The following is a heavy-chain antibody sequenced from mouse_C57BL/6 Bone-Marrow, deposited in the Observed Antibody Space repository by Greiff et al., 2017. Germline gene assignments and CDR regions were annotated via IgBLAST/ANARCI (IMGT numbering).Heavy chain of an antibody. Sequence: EVKLMESGAELVRPGASVKLSCTASGFNFKDDYMHWVKQRPEQGLEWIGWIDPENGDTEYASKFKGKATITADTTSNTAYLQLSMLTSEDTAVYYGTTYYGSSYDAMDYGGQGTSVTVSS. D-gene: IGHD1-1*01. CDR2: IDPENGDT. V-gene: IGHV14-4*01. J-gene: IGHJ4*01. CDR3: TTYYGSSYDAMDY. CDR1: GFNFKDDY.